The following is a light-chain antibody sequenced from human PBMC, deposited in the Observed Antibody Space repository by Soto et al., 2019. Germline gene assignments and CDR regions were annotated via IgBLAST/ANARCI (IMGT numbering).Light chain of an antibody. V-gene: IGLV1-40*01. CDR1: SSNFGAGYD. Sequence: LTQPPSVSGAPGQRVTISCTGSSSNFGAGYDVHWYQQLPGTAPKLLIYGNSNRPSGVPDRFSGSKSGTSASLAITGLQAEDEADYYCQSYDSSLSGYVFGTGTKVTVL. CDR2: GNS. J-gene: IGLJ1*01. CDR3: QSYDSSLSGYV.